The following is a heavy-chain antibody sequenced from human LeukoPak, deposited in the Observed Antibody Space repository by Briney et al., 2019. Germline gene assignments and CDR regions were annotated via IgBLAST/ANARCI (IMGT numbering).Heavy chain of an antibody. CDR3: ARHFGDAYRRSFDF. CDR2: IFSSGTN. J-gene: IGHJ4*02. D-gene: IGHD5-24*01. CDR1: GGSISCYY. Sequence: KPSETLSLTCSVSGGSISCYYWSWIRQPPGKGREGMAYIFSSGTNNYHPSLNSRATISVDTSKNQFSLKLSSVTATDTAVYYCARHFGDAYRRSFDFWGQGSPVTVSS. V-gene: IGHV4-59*08.